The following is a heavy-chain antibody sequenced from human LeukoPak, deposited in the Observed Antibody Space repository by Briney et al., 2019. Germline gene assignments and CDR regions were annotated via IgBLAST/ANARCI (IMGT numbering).Heavy chain of an antibody. V-gene: IGHV2-5*02. Sequence: SGPTLVKPTQTLTLTCTFSGFSLSTSGVGVGWIRQPPGKALEWLALIYWDDDKRYSPSLKSRLTITKDTSKNQVVLTMTNMDPVDTATYYCAHLNIEAVAGKGDAFDIWGQGTMVTVSS. D-gene: IGHD6-19*01. CDR1: GFSLSTSGVG. CDR3: AHLNIEAVAGKGDAFDI. J-gene: IGHJ3*02. CDR2: IYWDDDK.